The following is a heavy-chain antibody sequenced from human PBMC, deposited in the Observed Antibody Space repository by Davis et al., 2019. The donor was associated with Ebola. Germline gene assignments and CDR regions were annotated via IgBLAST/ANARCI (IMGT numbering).Heavy chain of an antibody. V-gene: IGHV4-4*02. CDR3: ARKSRLGGFDP. D-gene: IGHD2-21*01. CDR1: GGSLSSSNW. CDR2: IYHSGST. J-gene: IGHJ5*02. Sequence: MPSETLSLTCAVSGGSLSSSNWWSWVRQPPGKGLEWIGEIYHSGSTNYNPSLKSRVTISVDKSKNQFSLKLSSVTAADTTVYYCARKSRLGGFDPWGQGTLVTVSS.